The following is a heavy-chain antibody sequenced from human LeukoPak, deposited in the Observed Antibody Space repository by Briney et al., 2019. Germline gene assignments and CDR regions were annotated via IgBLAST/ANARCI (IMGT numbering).Heavy chain of an antibody. Sequence: GGSLRLSCAASGFTFSSYSMNWVRQAPGKGLEWVSPISSSSSYIYYADSVKGRFTISRGNAKNSLYLQMNSLRAEDTAVYYCARDWGSGSLRGNWFDPWGQGTQVTVSS. CDR2: ISSSSSYI. D-gene: IGHD1-26*01. CDR3: ARDWGSGSLRGNWFDP. V-gene: IGHV3-21*01. J-gene: IGHJ5*02. CDR1: GFTFSSYS.